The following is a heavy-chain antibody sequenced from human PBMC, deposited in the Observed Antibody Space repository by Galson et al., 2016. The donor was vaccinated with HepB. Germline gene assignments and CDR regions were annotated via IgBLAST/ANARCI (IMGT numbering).Heavy chain of an antibody. CDR2: ITQGGSQT. CDR3: ARLWFGETHFDY. Sequence: SLRLSCAASGFTFRNFWMSCARQDPGQGLEWVANITQGGSQTYYVDSVKGRFTISRDYAKNSLYLEMNRLRAEDTAVYYCARLWFGETHFDYWGQGAVVTVSS. J-gene: IGHJ4*02. V-gene: IGHV3-7*01. CDR1: GFTFRNFW. D-gene: IGHD3-10*01.